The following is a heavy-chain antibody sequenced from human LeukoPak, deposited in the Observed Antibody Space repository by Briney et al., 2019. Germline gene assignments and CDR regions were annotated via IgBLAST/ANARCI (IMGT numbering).Heavy chain of an antibody. CDR1: GYTFTSYG. CDR2: ISAYNGNT. D-gene: IGHD3-10*01. Sequence: ASVKVPCTASGYTFTSYGISWVRQAPGQGLEWMGWISAYNGNTNYAQKLQGRVTMTTDTSTSTAYMELRSLRSDDTAVYYCARDTTPMVRGVFDYWGQGTLVSVSS. V-gene: IGHV1-18*01. J-gene: IGHJ4*02. CDR3: ARDTTPMVRGVFDY.